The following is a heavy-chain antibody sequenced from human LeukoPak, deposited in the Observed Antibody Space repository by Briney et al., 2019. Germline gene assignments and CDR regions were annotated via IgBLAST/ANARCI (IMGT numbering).Heavy chain of an antibody. V-gene: IGHV3-7*01. Sequence: GGSLRLSCAASGFTFSSYSMNWVRQAPGKGLEWVANIKQDGSEKYYVDSVKGRFTISRDNAKNSLYLQMNSLRAEDTAVYYCARDPTGYFDYWGQGTLVTVSS. J-gene: IGHJ4*02. CDR2: IKQDGSEK. D-gene: IGHD4-17*01. CDR3: ARDPTGYFDY. CDR1: GFTFSSYS.